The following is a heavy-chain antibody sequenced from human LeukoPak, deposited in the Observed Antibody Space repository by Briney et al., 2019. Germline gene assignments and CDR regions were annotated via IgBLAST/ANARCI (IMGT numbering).Heavy chain of an antibody. CDR1: GGSISSYY. D-gene: IGHD5-12*01. CDR3: ESTRMVATYYYYYYMDV. CDR2: IYYSGST. V-gene: IGHV4-59*01. Sequence: SETLSLTCSVSGGSISSYYWSWIRQPPGKGLEWIGYIYYSGSTNYNPSLKSRVTISVDTSKNQFSLKLSSVTAADTAVYYCESTRMVATYYYYYYMDVWGKGTTVTVSS. J-gene: IGHJ6*03.